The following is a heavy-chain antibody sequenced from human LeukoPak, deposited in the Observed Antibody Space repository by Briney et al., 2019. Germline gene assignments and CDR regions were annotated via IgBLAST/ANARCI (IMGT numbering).Heavy chain of an antibody. CDR3: AVGDFWSGYYFY. D-gene: IGHD3-3*01. CDR1: GGSISSYY. Sequence: SETLSLTCTVSGGSISSYYWSWIRQPPGEGLEWTGYIYYSGSTNYNPSLKSRVTISVDTSKNQFSLKLRSLTAADAAVYYCAVGDFWSGYYFYWGQGTLVTVSS. V-gene: IGHV4-59*01. J-gene: IGHJ4*02. CDR2: IYYSGST.